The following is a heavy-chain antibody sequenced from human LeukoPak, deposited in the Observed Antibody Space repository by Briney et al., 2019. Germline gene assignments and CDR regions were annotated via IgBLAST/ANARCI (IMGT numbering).Heavy chain of an antibody. Sequence: SETLSLTCTVSGGSISSYYWSWIRQPPGKGLEWIGYIYYSGSTNYNPSLKSRVTISVDTSKNQFSLKLSSVTAADTAVYYCARFCCSSTSCYVCAGTNAFDIWGQGTMVTVSS. J-gene: IGHJ3*02. CDR1: GGSISSYY. V-gene: IGHV4-59*01. CDR3: ARFCCSSTSCYVCAGTNAFDI. D-gene: IGHD2-2*01. CDR2: IYYSGST.